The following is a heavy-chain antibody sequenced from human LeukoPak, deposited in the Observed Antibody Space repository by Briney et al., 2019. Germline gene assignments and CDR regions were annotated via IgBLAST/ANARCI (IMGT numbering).Heavy chain of an antibody. CDR2: IYYSGST. Sequence: SETLSLTCTVSGGSISSSSYYWGWIRQPPGKGLEWIGSIYYSGSTYYNPSLKSRVTISVDTSKNQFSLKLSSVTAADTAVYYCARLPRGPGSYHFDYWGQGTLVTVSS. CDR3: ARLPRGPGSYHFDY. D-gene: IGHD3-10*01. CDR1: GGSISSSSYY. J-gene: IGHJ4*02. V-gene: IGHV4-39*01.